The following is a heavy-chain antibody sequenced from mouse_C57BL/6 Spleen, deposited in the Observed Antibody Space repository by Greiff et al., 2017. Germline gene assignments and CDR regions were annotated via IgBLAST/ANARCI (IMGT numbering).Heavy chain of an antibody. CDR3: ARDYGSSPGLDFDI. Sequence: EVQLVESEGGLVQPGSSMKLSCTASGFTFSDYYMAWVRQVPEKGLEWVANINYDGSSTYYLDSLKSRFIISRDNTKNILYLQMSSLKSDDTATYYCARDYGSSPGLDFDIWGTGTTVTVSS. V-gene: IGHV5-16*01. J-gene: IGHJ1*03. CDR2: INYDGSST. D-gene: IGHD1-1*01. CDR1: GFTFSDYY.